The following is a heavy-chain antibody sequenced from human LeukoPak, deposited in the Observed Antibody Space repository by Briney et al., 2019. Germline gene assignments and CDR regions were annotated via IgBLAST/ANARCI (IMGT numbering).Heavy chain of an antibody. Sequence: GGSLRLSCAASGFTFSSYGMHWVRQAPGKGLEWVASINHNGNVNYYVDSVKGRFTISRDNAKNSLYLQMSNLRAEDTAVYYCARESGGWYWTPRYLSPYYFDYWGQGTLVTVSS. CDR2: INHNGNVN. CDR3: ARESGGWYWTPRYLSPYYFDY. CDR1: GFTFSSYG. J-gene: IGHJ4*02. D-gene: IGHD6-19*01. V-gene: IGHV3-7*03.